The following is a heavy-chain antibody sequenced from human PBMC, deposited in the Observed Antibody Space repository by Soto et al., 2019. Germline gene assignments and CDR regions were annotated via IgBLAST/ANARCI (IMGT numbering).Heavy chain of an antibody. J-gene: IGHJ6*03. CDR1: GYTFTSYA. CDR3: SAVTSYYYYYKDV. Sequence: GASVKVSCXASGYTFTSYAMHWVRQAPGQRLEWMGWINAGNGNTKYSQKFQGRVTITRDTSASTAYMELSSLRSEDTAVYYCSAVTSYYYYYKDVWGKGTTVTVSS. D-gene: IGHD4-17*01. V-gene: IGHV1-3*01. CDR2: INAGNGNT.